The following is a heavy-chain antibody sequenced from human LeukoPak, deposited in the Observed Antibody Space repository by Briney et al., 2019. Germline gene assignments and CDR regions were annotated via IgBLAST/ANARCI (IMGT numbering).Heavy chain of an antibody. CDR1: GGSISNNY. CDR2: IYSSGST. V-gene: IGHV4-59*01. J-gene: IGHJ4*02. D-gene: IGHD4-11*01. Sequence: PSETLSLTCTVSGGSISNNYWSWIRQPPGKGLEWIGYIYSSGSTNYNPSLKSRVTISVDTSKNQFSLKLSSVTAADTAVYCCARVRNYAADYWGQGTLVTVSS. CDR3: ARVRNYAADY.